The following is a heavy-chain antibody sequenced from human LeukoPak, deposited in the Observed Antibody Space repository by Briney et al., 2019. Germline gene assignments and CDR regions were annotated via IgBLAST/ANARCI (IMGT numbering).Heavy chain of an antibody. D-gene: IGHD4-17*01. CDR2: IYYSGST. V-gene: IGHV4-59*01. CDR3: AKVGPMTPVTSVFRSRTYYYYYMDV. Sequence: SETLSLTCTVSGGSISSYYWSWIRQPPGKGLEWIGYIYYSGSTNYNPSLKSRVTISVDTSKNQFSLRLSSVAAADTAVYYCAKVGPMTPVTSVFRSRTYYYYYMDVWGKGTTVTVSS. CDR1: GGSISSYY. J-gene: IGHJ6*03.